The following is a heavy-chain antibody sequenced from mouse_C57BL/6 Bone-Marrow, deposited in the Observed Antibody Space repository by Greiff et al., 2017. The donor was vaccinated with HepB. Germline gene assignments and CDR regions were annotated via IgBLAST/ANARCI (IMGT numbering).Heavy chain of an antibody. J-gene: IGHJ3*01. Sequence: VQLQQSGAELVKPGASVKLSCTASGFNFKDYYMHWVKQRPEQGLEWIGRIGPEDGETKYAPKFQGKATITADTSSNTAYLQLSSLTSEDTAVYYCARSGITTVVEGAYWGQGTLVTVSA. CDR2: IGPEDGET. CDR1: GFNFKDYY. V-gene: IGHV14-2*01. CDR3: ARSGITTVVEGAY. D-gene: IGHD1-1*01.